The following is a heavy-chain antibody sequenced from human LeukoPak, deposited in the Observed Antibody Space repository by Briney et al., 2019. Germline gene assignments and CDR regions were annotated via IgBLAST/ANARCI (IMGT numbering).Heavy chain of an antibody. CDR3: ARDRDYEGWFDY. CDR2: IYYSGST. V-gene: IGHV4-59*01. J-gene: IGHJ4*02. CDR1: GGSINSYY. Sequence: PSETLSLTCTVSGGSINSYYWSWIRQPPGKGLEWIGYIYYSGSTNCNPSLKSRVTISVDTSKNQFSLKLSSVTAADTAVYYCARDRDYEGWFDYWGQGTLVTVSS. D-gene: IGHD4-17*01.